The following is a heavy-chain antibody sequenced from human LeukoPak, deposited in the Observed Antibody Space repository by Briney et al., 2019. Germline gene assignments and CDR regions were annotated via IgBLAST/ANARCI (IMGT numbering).Heavy chain of an antibody. CDR2: INHSGST. CDR3: ARDSPYYYDSSGYMDV. Sequence: PSETLSLTCAVYGGSFSGYYWSWIRQPPGKGLEWIGEINHSGSTNYNPSLKSRVTISVDTSKNQFSLKLSSVTAADTAVYYCARDSPYYYDSSGYMDVWGQGTTVTVSS. D-gene: IGHD3-22*01. J-gene: IGHJ6*02. CDR1: GGSFSGYY. V-gene: IGHV4-34*01.